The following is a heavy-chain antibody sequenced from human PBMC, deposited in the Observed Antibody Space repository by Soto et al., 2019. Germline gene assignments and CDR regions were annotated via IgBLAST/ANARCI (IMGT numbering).Heavy chain of an antibody. V-gene: IGHV3-30-3*01. CDR1: GFTFSSYA. Sequence: QVQLVESGGGVVQPGRSLRLSCAASGFTFSSYAMHWVRQAPGKGLEWVAVISYDGSNKYYADSVKGRFTISRDNSKNTLYLQMNSLRGEDTAVYYCAKGKSSNYVSHAFDVWGQGTMVTVSS. CDR2: ISYDGSNK. J-gene: IGHJ3*01. CDR3: AKGKSSNYVSHAFDV. D-gene: IGHD3-10*02.